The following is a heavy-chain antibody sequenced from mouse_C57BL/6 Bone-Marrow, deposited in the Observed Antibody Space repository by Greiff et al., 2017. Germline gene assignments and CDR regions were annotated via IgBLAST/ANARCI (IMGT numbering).Heavy chain of an antibody. Sequence: VQRVESGPGLVAPSQSLSITCTVSGFSLTSYAISWVRQPPGKGLEWLGVIWPGGGTNYNSALNSRLSISKDNSKSQVFLKMHGQQTDDTAGYYCARNSGNKDGRGDMDDWGKGTSVTVSS. D-gene: IGHD1-1*01. V-gene: IGHV2-9-1*01. CDR2: IWPGGGT. J-gene: IGHJ4*01. CDR1: GFSLTSYA. CDR3: ARNSGNKDGRGDMDD.